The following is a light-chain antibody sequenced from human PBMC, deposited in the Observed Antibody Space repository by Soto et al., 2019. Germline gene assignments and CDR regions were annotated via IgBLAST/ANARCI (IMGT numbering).Light chain of an antibody. CDR1: SSDVGSHNL. CDR2: EAS. V-gene: IGLV2-23*01. Sequence: QSALTQPASVSGSPGQSITISRTGTSSDVGSHNLVSWYQQYPGKAPKLIIFEASKRPSGVSNRFSGSKSGTTASLTISGLQAEDEADYYCCSNAGSSTYVFGTGTKVTVL. CDR3: CSNAGSSTYV. J-gene: IGLJ1*01.